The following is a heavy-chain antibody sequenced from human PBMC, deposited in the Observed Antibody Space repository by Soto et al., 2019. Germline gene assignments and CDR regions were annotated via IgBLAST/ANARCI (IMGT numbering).Heavy chain of an antibody. D-gene: IGHD3-10*01. CDR2: IYPGDSDT. CDR3: AGGGVRGVITRTRDYYGMDV. CDR1: GYSFTSYW. J-gene: IGHJ6*02. Sequence: GESLKISCKGSGYSFTSYWIGWVCQMPGKGLEWMGIIYPGDSDTRYSPSFQGQVTISADKSISTAYLQWSSLKASDTAMYYCAGGGVRGVITRTRDYYGMDVWGQGTTVTAP. V-gene: IGHV5-51*01.